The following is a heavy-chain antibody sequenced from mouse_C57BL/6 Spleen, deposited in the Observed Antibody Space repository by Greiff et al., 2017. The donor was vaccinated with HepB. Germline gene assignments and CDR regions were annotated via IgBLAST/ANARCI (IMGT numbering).Heavy chain of an antibody. CDR3: ARQTTGDYYAMDY. CDR2: ISSGGSYT. Sequence: EVKLMESGGDLVKPGGSLKLSCAASGFTFSSYGMSWVRQTPDKRLEWVATISSGGSYTYYPDSVKGRFTISRDNAKNTLYLQMSSLKSEDTAMYYCARQTTGDYYAMDYWGQGTSVTVSS. V-gene: IGHV5-6*01. CDR1: GFTFSSYG. D-gene: IGHD1-1*01. J-gene: IGHJ4*01.